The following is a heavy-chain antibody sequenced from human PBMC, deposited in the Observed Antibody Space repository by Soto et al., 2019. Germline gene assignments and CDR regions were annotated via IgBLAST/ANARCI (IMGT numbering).Heavy chain of an antibody. CDR2: ISAYNGNT. CDR1: GYTFTSYG. Sequence: ASVKVSCKASGYTFTSYGISWVRQAPGQGLEWMGWISAYNGNTNYAQKLQGRVTMTTDTSTSTAYMELRSLISDVTAVFYCARQVGRQQLAYYYYGMDVWGQGTTVTVSS. D-gene: IGHD6-13*01. CDR3: ARQVGRQQLAYYYYGMDV. V-gene: IGHV1-18*01. J-gene: IGHJ6*02.